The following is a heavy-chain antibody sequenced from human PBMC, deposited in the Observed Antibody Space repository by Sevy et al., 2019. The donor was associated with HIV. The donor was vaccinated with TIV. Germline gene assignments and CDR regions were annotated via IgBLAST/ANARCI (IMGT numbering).Heavy chain of an antibody. D-gene: IGHD2-21*02. CDR2: ISYDGSNK. CDR3: AREYCGGDCYPDY. CDR1: GFTFSSYA. Sequence: GGSLRLSCAASGFTFSSYAMHWVRQAPGKGLEWVAVISYDGSNKYYADSVKGRFTISRDNSKNTLYLQMNSLRAEDTAVYYCAREYCGGDCYPDYWGQGTLVTVSS. J-gene: IGHJ4*02. V-gene: IGHV3-30-3*01.